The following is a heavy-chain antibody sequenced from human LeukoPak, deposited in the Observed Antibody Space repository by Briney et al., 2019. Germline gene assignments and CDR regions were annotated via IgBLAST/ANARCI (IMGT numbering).Heavy chain of an antibody. CDR1: GYTFSNHG. J-gene: IGHJ5*02. CDR3: ERAEGDYDPVNCIDH. V-gene: IGHV1-18*01. D-gene: IGHD3-16*01. Sequence: ASVKVSCKASGYTFSNHGIGWVRQAPGQGREGVGWISAHTGNTNYSQKVQGRVTMTTDKNTSTAYMELRSPTSDDTAVYSCERAEGDYDPVNCIDHWGQGTLVIVSS. CDR2: ISAHTGNT.